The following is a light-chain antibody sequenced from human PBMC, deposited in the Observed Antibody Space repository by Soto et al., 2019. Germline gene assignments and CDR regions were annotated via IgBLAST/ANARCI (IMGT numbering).Light chain of an antibody. CDR1: SGNSSYA. CDR3: QIWGTGSQRV. Sequence: QLVLTQSPSASASLGASVKLTCTLSSGNSSYAIAWHQQQPEKGPRYLMKLNSDGSHSKGDGIPDRFSGSSSGAERYLTISILQSDDAADYYCQIWGTGSQRVFGGGTKLTVL. CDR2: LNSDGSH. J-gene: IGLJ2*01. V-gene: IGLV4-69*01.